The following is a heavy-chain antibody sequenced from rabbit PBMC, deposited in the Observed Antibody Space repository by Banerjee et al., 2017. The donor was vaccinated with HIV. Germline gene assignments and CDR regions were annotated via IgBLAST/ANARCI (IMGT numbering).Heavy chain of an antibody. J-gene: IGHJ4*01. D-gene: IGHD4-2*01. CDR2: INTADGNT. V-gene: IGHV1S45*01. CDR3: ARRADYAGGGNFNL. Sequence: QEQLEESGGDLVKPEGSLTLTCTASGFSFSNKYVMCWVRQAPGKGLEWIACINTADGNTFYANWAKGRFTISKTPSTTVTLQMTSLTAADTATYFCARRADYAGGGNFNLWGPGTLVTVS. CDR1: GFSFSNKYV.